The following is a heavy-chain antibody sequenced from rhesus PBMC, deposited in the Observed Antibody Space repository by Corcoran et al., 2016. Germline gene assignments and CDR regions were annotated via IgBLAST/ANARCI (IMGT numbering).Heavy chain of an antibody. CDR3: ARDRAGAAGNFDY. J-gene: IGHJ4*01. V-gene: IGHV4-76*01. CDR2: IYGNNGST. D-gene: IGHD6-25*01. CDR1: GYSISSGYD. Sequence: QVQLQESGPGVVKPSETLSLTCAVSGYSISSGYDWSWIRQPPGKGLEWIVYIYGNNGSTKYNPSRKNRVTISKDTSKNQFALKLSSVTAADTAVYYCARDRAGAAGNFDYWGQGVLVTVSS.